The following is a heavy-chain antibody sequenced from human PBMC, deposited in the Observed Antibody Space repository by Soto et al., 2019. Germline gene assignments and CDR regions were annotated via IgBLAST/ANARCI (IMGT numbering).Heavy chain of an antibody. J-gene: IGHJ4*02. CDR3: ARIGLYNSGRDY. V-gene: IGHV2-5*01. CDR2: IYWNDDK. D-gene: IGHD6-19*01. CDR1: GFSLSTSGVG. Sequence: SGPTLVNPTQTLTLTCTFSGFSLSTSGVGVGWIRQPPGKALEWLALIYWNDDKRYSPSLKTRLTISKDTSKNQVVLTMTNMDPVDTATYYCARIGLYNSGRDYWGQGTLVTVSS.